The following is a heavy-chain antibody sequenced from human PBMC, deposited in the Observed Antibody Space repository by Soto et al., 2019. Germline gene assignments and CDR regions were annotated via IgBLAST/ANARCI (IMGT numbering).Heavy chain of an antibody. J-gene: IGHJ3*02. CDR3: DSWISYFNPSLKSRVTISVDTSKYQFSLKLSSVTAADTAVYYCARATQYYFYTSGYPTGPHFVFDI. CDR1: GFSFSDYG. Sequence: GGSLRLSCITSGFSFSDYGMSWVRQTPQKTLEWVASISGKKMTTFYPDSVKGRLFISRDNSDNTPHLQMNNLRDHDKAIYFYDSWISYFNPSLKSRVTISVDTSKYQFSLKLSSVTAADTAVYYCARATQYYFYTSGYPTGPHFVFDIWGQGTMVTVSS. V-gene: IGHV3-23*01. D-gene: IGHD3-22*01. CDR2: ISGKKMTT.